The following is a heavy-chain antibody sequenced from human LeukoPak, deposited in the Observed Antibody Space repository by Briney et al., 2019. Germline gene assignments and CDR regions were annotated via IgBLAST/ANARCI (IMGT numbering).Heavy chain of an antibody. CDR3: ARAVVQYYYDSSGYVDY. Sequence: GGSLRLSCAASGFTFSSYSMNWVRQAPGKGLEWVSSISSSSYIYYADSVKGRFTISRDNAKNSLYLQMNSLRAEDTAVYYCARAVVQYYYDSSGYVDYWGQGTLVTVSS. CDR2: ISSSSYI. J-gene: IGHJ4*02. D-gene: IGHD3-22*01. CDR1: GFTFSSYS. V-gene: IGHV3-21*01.